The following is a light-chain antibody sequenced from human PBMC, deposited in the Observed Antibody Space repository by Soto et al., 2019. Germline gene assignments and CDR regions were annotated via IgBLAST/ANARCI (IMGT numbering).Light chain of an antibody. J-gene: IGLJ1*01. CDR1: SSNIGAGYD. V-gene: IGLV1-40*01. CDR3: QSYDSSLSGHV. CDR2: ANS. Sequence: QSALTQTPSVSGAPGQRVTISCTGSSSNIGAGYDVHWYQQLPGTAPKLLIYANSIRPSGVPDRFSGSKSGTSASLAITGLQAEDEADYYCQSYDSSLSGHVFGTGTKVTVL.